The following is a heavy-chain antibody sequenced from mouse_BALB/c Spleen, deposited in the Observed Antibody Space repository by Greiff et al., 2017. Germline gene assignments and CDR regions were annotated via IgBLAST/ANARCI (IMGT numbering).Heavy chain of an antibody. CDR3: ARDHGDYYYAMDY. Sequence: EVQRVESGGGLVKPGGSLKLSCAASGFTFSSYAMSWVRQSPEKRLEWVAEISSGGSYTYYPDTVTGRFTISRDNAKNTLYLEMSSLRSEDTAMYYCARDHGDYYYAMDYWGQGTSVTVSS. CDR2: ISSGGSYT. J-gene: IGHJ4*01. CDR1: GFTFSSYA. V-gene: IGHV5-9-4*01.